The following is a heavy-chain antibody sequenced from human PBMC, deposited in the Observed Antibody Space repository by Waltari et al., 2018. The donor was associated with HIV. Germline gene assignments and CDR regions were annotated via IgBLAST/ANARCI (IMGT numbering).Heavy chain of an antibody. CDR3: ARDWEAFDI. D-gene: IGHD1-26*01. Sequence: EVQLVESGGGLVQPGGSLRLSCVASGFIFSSYSMNWVRQAPGKGLEWVSYISSSSRTTNYADSVKGRFTISRDNAKNSLYLQMNSLRVEDTAVYYCARDWEAFDIWGQGTMVTVSS. CDR2: ISSSSRTT. CDR1: GFIFSSYS. V-gene: IGHV3-48*01. J-gene: IGHJ3*02.